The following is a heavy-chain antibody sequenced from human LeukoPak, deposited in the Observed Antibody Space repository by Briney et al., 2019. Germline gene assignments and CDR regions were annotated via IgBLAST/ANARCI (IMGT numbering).Heavy chain of an antibody. J-gene: IGHJ4*02. CDR1: GGSISSYY. CDR3: AREQSAWSSSWNDY. V-gene: IGHV4-4*07. CDR2: IYTSGST. Sequence: SETLSLTCTVSGGSISSYYWSWIRQPAGKGLEWIGRIYTSGSTNYNPSLKSRVTTSVDTSKNQFSLKLSSVTAADTAVYYCAREQSAWSSSWNDYWGQGTLVTVSS. D-gene: IGHD6-13*01.